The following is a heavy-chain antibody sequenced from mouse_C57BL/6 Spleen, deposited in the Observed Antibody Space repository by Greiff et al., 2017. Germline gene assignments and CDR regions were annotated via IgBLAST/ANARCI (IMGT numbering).Heavy chain of an antibody. CDR1: GYAFTNYL. J-gene: IGHJ4*01. CDR2: INPGSGGT. D-gene: IGHD4-1*01. CDR3: ARAEGNWDYYAMDY. V-gene: IGHV1-54*01. Sequence: VQLQQSGAELVRPGTSVKVSCKASGYAFTNYLIEWVKQRPGQGLEWIGVINPGSGGTNYNEQFKGKATLTADKSSSTAYMQLSSLTSEDSAVYFCARAEGNWDYYAMDYWGQGTSLTVSS.